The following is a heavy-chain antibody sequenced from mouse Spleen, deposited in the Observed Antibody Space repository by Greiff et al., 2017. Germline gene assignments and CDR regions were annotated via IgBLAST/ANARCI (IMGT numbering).Heavy chain of an antibody. CDR3: ARRGRTGRTWYFDY. CDR1: GYSITSGYD. V-gene: IGHV3-1*01. D-gene: IGHD4-1*01. Sequence: EVHLVESGPGMVKPSQSLSLTCTVTGYSITSGYDWHWIRHFPGNKLEWMGYISYSGSTNYNPSLKSRISITHDTSKNHFFLKLNSVTTEDTATYYCARRGRTGRTWYFDYWGQGTTLTVSS. J-gene: IGHJ2*01. CDR2: ISYSGST.